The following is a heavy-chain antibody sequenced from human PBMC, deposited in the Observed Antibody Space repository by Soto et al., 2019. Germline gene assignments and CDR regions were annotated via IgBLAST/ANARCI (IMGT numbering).Heavy chain of an antibody. CDR1: ARTVSGKKY. CDR2: LYDVDGT. J-gene: IGHJ3*02. V-gene: IGHV3-53*01. D-gene: IGHD3-10*01. CDR3: ATCHLKGNAYDI. Sequence: GGSLRLSGAAFARTVSGKKYISWVRQAPGKGLEWVSALYDVDGTYYADSVKGRCTTYIDTSRTIVYLQMNSLRLDDTAVYSCATCHLKGNAYDIWAQGTTVTVS.